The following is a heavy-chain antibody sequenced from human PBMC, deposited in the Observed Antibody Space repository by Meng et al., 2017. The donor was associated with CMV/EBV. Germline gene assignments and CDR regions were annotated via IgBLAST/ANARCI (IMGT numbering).Heavy chain of an antibody. J-gene: IGHJ4*02. CDR3: ARGRLGSYSSVDY. D-gene: IGHD1-26*01. V-gene: IGHV3-21*01. CDR1: GFTFSSYS. Sequence: GGSLRLSCAASGFTFSSYSMNWVRQAPGKGLEWVSSISSSSIYIYYADSVKGRFTISRDNAKNSLYLQMNSLRAEDTAVYYCARGRLGSYSSVDYWGQGTLVTVSS. CDR2: ISSSSIYI.